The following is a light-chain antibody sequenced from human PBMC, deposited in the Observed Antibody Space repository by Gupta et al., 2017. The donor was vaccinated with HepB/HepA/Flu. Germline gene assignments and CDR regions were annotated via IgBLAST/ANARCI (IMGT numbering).Light chain of an antibody. J-gene: IGLJ2*01. V-gene: IGLV1-44*01. CDR3: AAWDDSLSGRVV. CDR2: SNN. Sequence: QSVLTQPPSASGTPGQRFTISCSGSSSNIGNNFVNWYQQLPGTAPKLFIYSNNQRPSGVPDRFSGSKSGTSASLAISGLQSEDEAYYYCAAWDDSLSGRVVFGGGTKLTVL. CDR1: SSNIGNNF.